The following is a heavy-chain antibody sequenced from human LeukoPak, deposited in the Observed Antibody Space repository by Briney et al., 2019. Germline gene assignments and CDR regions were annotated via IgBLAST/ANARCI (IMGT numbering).Heavy chain of an antibody. V-gene: IGHV1-18*01. D-gene: IGHD3-22*01. J-gene: IGHJ4*02. CDR3: ARIGYYDSSGYHFDY. CDR1: GYTFTSYG. CDR2: ISAYNGNT. Sequence: ASVKVSCKASGYTFTSYGISWVRQAPGQGLEWVGWISAYNGNTNYAQKLQGRVTMTTDASTSTAYMELRSLRSDDTAVYYCARIGYYDSSGYHFDYWGQGTLVTVSS.